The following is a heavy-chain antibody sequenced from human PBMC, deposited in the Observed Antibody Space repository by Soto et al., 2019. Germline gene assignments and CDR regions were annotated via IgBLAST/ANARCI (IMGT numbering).Heavy chain of an antibody. J-gene: IGHJ4*02. D-gene: IGHD3-22*01. CDR1: GFTFSDAW. V-gene: IGHV3-15*01. Sequence: EVQLVESGGGLVKAGESLTLSCAASGFTFSDAWMTWVRLAPGKGLEWVGHIKSKTNGETTDYAAPVKGRFTISRDDSKNTLYLQMNSLKTEDTGIYYCATEFYSNGYNYWGQGTLVTVSS. CDR2: IKSKTNGETT. CDR3: ATEFYSNGYNY.